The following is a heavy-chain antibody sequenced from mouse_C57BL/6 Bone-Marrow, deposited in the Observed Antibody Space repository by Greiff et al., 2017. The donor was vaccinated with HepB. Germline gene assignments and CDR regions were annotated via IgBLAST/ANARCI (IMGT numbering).Heavy chain of an antibody. CDR3: ARFTTVVGGDY. Sequence: VQLQQSGAELARPGASVKMSCKASGYTFTSYTMHWVKQRPGQGLEWIGYINPSSGYTKYNQKFKDKATLTADKSSSTAYMQLSSLTSEDSAVYYWARFTTVVGGDYWGQGTTLTVSS. V-gene: IGHV1-4*01. J-gene: IGHJ2*01. D-gene: IGHD1-1*01. CDR2: INPSSGYT. CDR1: GYTFTSYT.